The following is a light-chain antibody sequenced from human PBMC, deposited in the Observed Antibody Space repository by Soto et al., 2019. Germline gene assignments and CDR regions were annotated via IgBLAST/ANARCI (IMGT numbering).Light chain of an antibody. Sequence: DIRLTHSPSTLSASVGDRVTITCLASQSISSWLAWYQQKPGKAPKLLIYKASSLESGVPSRFSGSGSGTEFTLTISSLQPDDFATYYCQQYTSYSRTSGQGTKVDI. V-gene: IGKV1-5*03. J-gene: IGKJ1*01. CDR1: QSISSW. CDR3: QQYTSYSRT. CDR2: KAS.